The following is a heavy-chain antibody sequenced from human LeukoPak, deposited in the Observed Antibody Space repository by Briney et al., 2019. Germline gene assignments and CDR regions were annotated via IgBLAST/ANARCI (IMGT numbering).Heavy chain of an antibody. V-gene: IGHV1-69*13. CDR3: ARARDHATFGYCSGGSCYSHAFDI. Sequence: SVKVSCKASGGTFSSYAISWVGQAPGQGLEGMGRIIPIFGIANYAQKFQGRVTITADESTSTAYMELSSLRSEDTAVYYCARARDHATFGYCSGGSCYSHAFDIWGQGTMVTVSS. CDR2: IIPIFGIA. D-gene: IGHD2-15*01. CDR1: GGTFSSYA. J-gene: IGHJ3*02.